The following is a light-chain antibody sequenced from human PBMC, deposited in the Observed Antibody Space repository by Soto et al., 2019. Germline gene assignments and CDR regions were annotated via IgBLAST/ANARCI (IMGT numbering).Light chain of an antibody. J-gene: IGLJ2*01. CDR2: RNN. CDR3: ASWDDTLSGPV. Sequence: QSVLTQPPSASGTPGQRLTISCSGSPGTAPKVLFYRNNPRPSGVRDRFSGSKSGTSASLAISGLRSGDEAEYFCASWDDTLSGPVFGGGTKLTVL. V-gene: IGLV1-47*01.